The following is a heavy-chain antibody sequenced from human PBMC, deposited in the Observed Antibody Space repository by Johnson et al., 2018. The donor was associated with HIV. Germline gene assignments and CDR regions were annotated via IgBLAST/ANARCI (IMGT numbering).Heavy chain of an antibody. D-gene: IGHD6-13*01. J-gene: IGHJ3*02. V-gene: IGHV3-66*01. Sequence: QAPGKGLEWVSVIYSGGSTYYADSVKGRFTISRDNSKNTLYLQMNSLRAEDTAVYYCARESVALVAFDIWGQGTMVTVSS. CDR2: IYSGGST. CDR3: ARESVALVAFDI.